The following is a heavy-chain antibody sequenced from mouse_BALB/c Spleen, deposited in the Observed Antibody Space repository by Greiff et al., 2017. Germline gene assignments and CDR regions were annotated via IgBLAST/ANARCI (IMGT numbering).Heavy chain of an antibody. CDR3: ARGGITTRAWFAY. Sequence: EVKLMESGPGLVKPSQSLSLTCTVTGYSITSDYAWYWIRQFPGNILEWMGYISYSGSTSYNPSLKSRITITRDTSKNQFFLQLNSVTTEDTATYYCARGGITTRAWFAYWGQGTLVTVSA. D-gene: IGHD2-4*01. CDR2: ISYSGST. CDR1: GYSITSDYA. V-gene: IGHV3-2*02. J-gene: IGHJ3*01.